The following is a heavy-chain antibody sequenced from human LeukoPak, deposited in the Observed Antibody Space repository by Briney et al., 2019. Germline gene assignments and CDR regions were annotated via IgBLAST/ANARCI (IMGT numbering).Heavy chain of an antibody. CDR1: GFTFTRYW. V-gene: IGHV3-7*05. Sequence: GSLRLSCAASGFTFTRYWMSWVRQAPGKGLEWVANIKEDGSGKYYVDSVRGRFTISRDNAKNSLSLQMNSLRAEDTAIYYCARSVVVDYCGQGTLVTVSS. CDR2: IKEDGSGK. D-gene: IGHD2-21*01. J-gene: IGHJ4*02. CDR3: ARSVVVDY.